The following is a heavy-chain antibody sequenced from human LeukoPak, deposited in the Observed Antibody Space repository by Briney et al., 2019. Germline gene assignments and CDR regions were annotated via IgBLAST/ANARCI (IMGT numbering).Heavy chain of an antibody. CDR1: GGSFSGYY. Sequence: SETLSLTCAVYGGSFSGYYWSWIRQPPGKGLEWIGEINHSGSTNYNPSLKSRVTISVDTSKNQFSLKLSSVTAADTAVYYCARYNWNYYYYYYMDVWGKGTTATVSS. D-gene: IGHD1-20*01. V-gene: IGHV4-34*01. CDR3: ARYNWNYYYYYYMDV. CDR2: INHSGST. J-gene: IGHJ6*03.